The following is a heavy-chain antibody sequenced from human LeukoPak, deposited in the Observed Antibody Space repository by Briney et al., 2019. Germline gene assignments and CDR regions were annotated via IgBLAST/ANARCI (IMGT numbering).Heavy chain of an antibody. Sequence: PSESLSLTYAVYCASFSSYYWSWIRQPAGRWLEWIGEIKHSGSTHYNPSLKIRVTISVDTSKNQFSLKLSSVTAADTDVYYCARSAHYYGDYQYYYYYYGMDVWGQGTTVTVS. J-gene: IGHJ6*02. CDR2: IKHSGST. D-gene: IGHD4-17*01. CDR3: ARSAHYYGDYQYYYYYYGMDV. CDR1: CASFSSYY. V-gene: IGHV4-34*01.